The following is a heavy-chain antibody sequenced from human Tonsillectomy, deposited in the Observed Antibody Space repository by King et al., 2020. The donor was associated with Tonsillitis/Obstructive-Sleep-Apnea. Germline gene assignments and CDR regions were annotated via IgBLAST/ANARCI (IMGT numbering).Heavy chain of an antibody. J-gene: IGHJ4*02. V-gene: IGHV3-11*05. D-gene: IGHD3-3*01. CDR3: ARTSDYVVY. CDR1: GSTFRDYY. CDR2: MISMGSHT. Sequence: QLVQSGGGLVKPGGSLRLSCESSGSTFRDYYISWIPQAPGKGLGWFSYMISMGSHTNYADPVKGRFTISRDNAKNSLFLQMNSLRAEDTAVYYCARTSDYVVYWGQGTLVTVSS.